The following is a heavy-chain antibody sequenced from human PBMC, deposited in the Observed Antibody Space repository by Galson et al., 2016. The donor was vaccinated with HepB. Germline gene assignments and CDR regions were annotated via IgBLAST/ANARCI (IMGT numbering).Heavy chain of an antibody. Sequence: SLRLSCAASGFTFTTYWMTWVRQAPGKGLEWVANIKQDGSAKYYVDSVKGRFTISRDNAKNSLYLQMNSLRAEDTAVYYCATPDEGSGRIFDYWGQGTLVTVSS. CDR3: ATPDEGSGRIFDY. V-gene: IGHV3-7*03. CDR1: GFTFTTYW. CDR2: IKQDGSAK. J-gene: IGHJ4*02. D-gene: IGHD2-15*01.